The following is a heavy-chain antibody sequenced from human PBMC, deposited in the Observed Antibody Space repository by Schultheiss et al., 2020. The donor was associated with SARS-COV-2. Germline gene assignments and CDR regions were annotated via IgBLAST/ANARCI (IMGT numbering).Heavy chain of an antibody. Sequence: GGSLRLSCAASGFTFSSYDMHWVRQATGKGLEWVSAIGTAGDTYYPGSVKGRFTISRENAKNSLYLQMNSLRAEDTAVYYCARDRYYYDSSGSYDYWGQGTLVTVSS. CDR2: IGTAGDT. CDR1: GFTFSSYD. CDR3: ARDRYYYDSSGSYDY. J-gene: IGHJ4*02. D-gene: IGHD3-22*01. V-gene: IGHV3-13*01.